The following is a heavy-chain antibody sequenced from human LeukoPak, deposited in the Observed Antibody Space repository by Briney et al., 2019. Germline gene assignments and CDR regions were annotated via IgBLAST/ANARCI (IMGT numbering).Heavy chain of an antibody. J-gene: IGHJ3*02. CDR2: IYGGGST. CDR3: ARPFDAFDI. CDR1: GFTVSSNY. Sequence: PGGSLRLSCAASGFTVSSNYMSWVRQAPGKGLEWVSVIYGGGSTYYADSVKGQFTISRDNSKNTLYLQMNSLRAEDTAVYFCARPFDAFDIWGQGTMVTVSS. V-gene: IGHV3-53*01.